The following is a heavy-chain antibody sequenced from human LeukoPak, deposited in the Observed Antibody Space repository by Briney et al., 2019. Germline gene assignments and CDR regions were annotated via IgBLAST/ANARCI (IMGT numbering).Heavy chain of an antibody. V-gene: IGHV1-8*02. Sequence: ASVKVSCKASGYTFTSYGISWVRQATGQGLEWMGWMNPNSGNTGYAQKFQGRVTMTRNTSISTAYMELSSLRSEDTAVYYCARGSSRVQFDYWGQGTLVTVSS. J-gene: IGHJ4*02. CDR1: GYTFTSYG. CDR2: MNPNSGNT. CDR3: ARGSSRVQFDY. D-gene: IGHD1-1*01.